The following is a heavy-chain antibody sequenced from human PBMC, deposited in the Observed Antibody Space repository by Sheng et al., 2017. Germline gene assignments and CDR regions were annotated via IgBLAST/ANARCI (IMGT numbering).Heavy chain of an antibody. J-gene: IGHJ6*02. V-gene: IGHV3-33*01. CDR3: ARGSGFQYYYYGMDV. D-gene: IGHD6-19*01. CDR1: GFTFSSYG. Sequence: QVQLVESGGGVVQPGRSLRLSCAASGFTFSSYGMHWVRQAPGKGLEWVAVIWYDGSNKYYADSVKGRFTISRDNSKNTLYLQMNSLRAEDTAVYYCARGSGFQYYYYGMDVWGQGTTVTVSS. CDR2: IWYDGSNK.